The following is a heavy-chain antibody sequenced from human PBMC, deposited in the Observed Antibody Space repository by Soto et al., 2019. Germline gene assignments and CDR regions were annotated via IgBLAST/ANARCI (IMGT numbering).Heavy chain of an antibody. D-gene: IGHD2-21*01. CDR1: GGSISTSRSY. Sequence: SKTLSLTCNVSGGSISTSRSYWAWIRQPPGKGLEWLANIFYSGSTYYNPSLASRVTVSVDTSKNEFSLKLRSVTAADTAVYYCARQPTTGDTDLWFDPWGQGTPVTVSS. CDR2: IFYSGST. CDR3: ARQPTTGDTDLWFDP. V-gene: IGHV4-39*01. J-gene: IGHJ5*02.